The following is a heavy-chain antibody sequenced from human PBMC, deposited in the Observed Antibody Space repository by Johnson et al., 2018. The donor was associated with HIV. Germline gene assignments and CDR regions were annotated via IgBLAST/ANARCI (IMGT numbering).Heavy chain of an antibody. CDR2: IRWDGAIT. Sequence: VQLVESGGGLVQPGGSLRLSCAASGFTFDDYAMHWVRQAPGNGLEWVSLIRWDGAITHYVASVKGRFTISRDHSRNSLYLQMKSLRAEDTALYYCARAEIYEGRVGDFAFDIWGRGTMVTVSS. V-gene: IGHV3-43D*03. J-gene: IGHJ3*02. CDR3: ARAEIYEGRVGDFAFDI. D-gene: IGHD3-10*01. CDR1: GFTFDDYA.